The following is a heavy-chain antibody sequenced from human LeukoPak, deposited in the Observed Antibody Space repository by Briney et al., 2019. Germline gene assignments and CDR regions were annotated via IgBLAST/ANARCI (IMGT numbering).Heavy chain of an antibody. V-gene: IGHV4-61*01. D-gene: IGHD3-16*02. J-gene: IGHJ3*02. CDR1: GGSVSSGSYY. CDR2: IYYSGST. CDR3: ARDVTENDAFDI. Sequence: PSETLSLTCTVSGGSVSSGSYYWSWIRQPPGKGLEWIGYIYYSGSTNYNPSLKSRVTISVDTSKNQSSLKLSSVTAADTAVYYCARDVTENDAFDIWAKGQWSPSLQ.